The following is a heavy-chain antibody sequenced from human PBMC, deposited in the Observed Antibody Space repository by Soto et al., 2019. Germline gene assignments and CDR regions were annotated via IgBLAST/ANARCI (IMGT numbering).Heavy chain of an antibody. CDR1: NGSFGGFY. J-gene: IGHJ3*02. CDR2: INHRGST. Sequence: SETLSLTCALSNGSFGGFYWSWVRQSPGRGLEWIGDINHRGSTKLNPSLKSRVTISADTSNNEFSLNLVSLTAADTAIYFCARAFSSHDNFDIWGQGTKVTVSS. V-gene: IGHV4-34*01. D-gene: IGHD3-9*01. CDR3: ARAFSSHDNFDI.